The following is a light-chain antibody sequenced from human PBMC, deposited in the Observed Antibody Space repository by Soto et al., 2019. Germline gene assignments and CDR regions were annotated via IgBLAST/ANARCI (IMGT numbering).Light chain of an antibody. CDR2: DTS. Sequence: QAVVTQEPSLTVSPGGTVTLTCGSSTGAVTSGHYPYWFQQKPGQAPRTLIYDTSNKHSWTPARFSGSLLGGKAALTLSGAQPEDEAEYYCLLYYGDTIMFGGGTQLTVL. J-gene: IGLJ3*02. V-gene: IGLV7-46*01. CDR3: LLYYGDTIM. CDR1: TGAVTSGHY.